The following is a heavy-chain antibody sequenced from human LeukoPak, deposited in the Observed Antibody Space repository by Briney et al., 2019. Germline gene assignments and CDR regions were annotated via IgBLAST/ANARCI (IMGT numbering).Heavy chain of an antibody. Sequence: SETLSLTCAVYGGSFSGYYWSWIRQPPGKGLEWIGEINHSGSTNYNPSLKSRATISVDTSKNQFSLKLSSVTAADTAVYYCAREVPYGMDVWGQGTTVTVSS. J-gene: IGHJ6*02. CDR1: GGSFSGYY. V-gene: IGHV4-34*01. CDR2: INHSGST. CDR3: AREVPYGMDV.